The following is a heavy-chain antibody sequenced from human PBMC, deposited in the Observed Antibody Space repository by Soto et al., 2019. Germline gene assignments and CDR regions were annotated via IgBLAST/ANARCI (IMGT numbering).Heavy chain of an antibody. CDR1: GGSISSGGYS. V-gene: IGHV4-30-2*01. D-gene: IGHD5-12*01. CDR3: ARGGYDSPYYVMDV. Sequence: SETLSLTCAVSGGSISSGGYSWSWIRQPPGKGLEWIGYIYHSGSTYYNPSLKSRVTISVDRYKNQFSLKLSSVTAADTAAYYCARGGYDSPYYVMDVWGQGTTVTVSS. CDR2: IYHSGST. J-gene: IGHJ6*02.